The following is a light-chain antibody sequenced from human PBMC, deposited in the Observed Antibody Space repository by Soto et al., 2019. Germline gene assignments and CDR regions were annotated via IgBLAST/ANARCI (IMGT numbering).Light chain of an antibody. J-gene: IGLJ1*01. CDR2: EVS. V-gene: IGLV2-14*01. Sequence: QSALTQPASGSGSPGQSITISCTGTSSDVGGYNYVSWYQQHPGKAPKLMIYEVSNRPSGVSNRFSGSKSGNTASLTISGLQAEDEADYYCSSYTSSSTPDVFGTGTKLTVL. CDR1: SSDVGGYNY. CDR3: SSYTSSSTPDV.